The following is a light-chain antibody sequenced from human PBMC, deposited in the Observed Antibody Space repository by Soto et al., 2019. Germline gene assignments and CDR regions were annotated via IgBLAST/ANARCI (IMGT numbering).Light chain of an antibody. J-gene: IGKJ4*01. CDR1: QGISSW. V-gene: IGKV1-12*01. Sequence: DIQMTQSPSSVSASVGDRVTITCRASQGISSWVAWYQQKPGKAPNLLIYAASSLQSGVQSRFSGSGSGTEFTLSISSLPPEDFATYYCQQADTFPLTLGGGTKVEIK. CDR2: AAS. CDR3: QQADTFPLT.